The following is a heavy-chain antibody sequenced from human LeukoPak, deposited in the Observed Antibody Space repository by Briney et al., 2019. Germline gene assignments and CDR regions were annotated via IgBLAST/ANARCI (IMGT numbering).Heavy chain of an antibody. CDR1: GFPFSSYW. D-gene: IGHD4-17*01. Sequence: PGGSLRLSCAASGFPFSSYWMNWVRQAPGKGLEWVSAIGAGGSGTYYADSVKGRFTISRDNSKNTLYLQMDSLRAEDTAVYYCAKGSNYGDLDYWGQGTLVTVSS. V-gene: IGHV3-23*01. J-gene: IGHJ4*02. CDR2: IGAGGSGT. CDR3: AKGSNYGDLDY.